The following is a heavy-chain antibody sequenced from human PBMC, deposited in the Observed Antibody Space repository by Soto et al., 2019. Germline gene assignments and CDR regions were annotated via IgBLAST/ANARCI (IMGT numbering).Heavy chain of an antibody. Sequence: QVTLKESGPVLVKPTETLTLTCTVSGFSLSNARMGVSWIRQPPGKALEWLAHIFSNDEKSYSTSLKSRLTITKDTSKSQVVLTMTIMDPVDTATYYCVRIMLLTGYYAIDYWGQGTLVTVSS. CDR3: VRIMLLTGYYAIDY. CDR1: GFSLSNARMG. V-gene: IGHV2-26*01. D-gene: IGHD3-9*01. CDR2: IFSNDEK. J-gene: IGHJ4*02.